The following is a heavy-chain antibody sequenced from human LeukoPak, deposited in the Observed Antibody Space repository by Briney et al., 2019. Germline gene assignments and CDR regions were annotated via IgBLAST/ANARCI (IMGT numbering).Heavy chain of an antibody. J-gene: IGHJ4*02. CDR1: GYSFTSYW. Sequence: GESLKISRKGSGYSFTSYWIGWVRQMPGKGLEWMGIIYPGDSDTRYSPSFQGQVTISADKSISTAYLQWSSLKASDTAMYYCARGSAANPIVVVPVSDYWGQGTLVTVSS. V-gene: IGHV5-51*01. CDR3: ARGSAANPIVVVPVSDY. CDR2: IYPGDSDT. D-gene: IGHD2-2*01.